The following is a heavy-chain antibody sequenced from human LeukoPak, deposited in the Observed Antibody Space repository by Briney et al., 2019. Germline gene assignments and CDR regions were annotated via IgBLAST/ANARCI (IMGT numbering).Heavy chain of an antibody. D-gene: IGHD2-2*01. CDR2: ISSSGSTI. CDR3: ARWKYQLLADFGDAFDI. Sequence: GGSLRLSCAASGFTFSDYYMSWIRQAPGKGLEWVSYISSSGSTIYYADSVKGRFTISRDNAKNSLYLQMNSLRAEDTAVYYCARWKYQLLADFGDAFDIWGQGTMVTVSS. CDR1: GFTFSDYY. V-gene: IGHV3-11*01. J-gene: IGHJ3*02.